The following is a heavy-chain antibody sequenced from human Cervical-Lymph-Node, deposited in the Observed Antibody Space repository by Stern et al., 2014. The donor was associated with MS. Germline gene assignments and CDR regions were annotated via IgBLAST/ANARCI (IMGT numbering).Heavy chain of an antibody. J-gene: IGHJ4*02. CDR2: ITTYNGNT. Sequence: QIQLVQSGAEVKQPGASVTVSCKASGYTFTSYGISWVRQAPGPGLEWMGWITTYNGNTNYAQRLQGRVTMTTDTSTSTAYMELRSMRSDDTAVYYCAREGMHTALDYWGQGTLVTVSS. CDR1: GYTFTSYG. D-gene: IGHD5-18*01. CDR3: AREGMHTALDY. V-gene: IGHV1-18*01.